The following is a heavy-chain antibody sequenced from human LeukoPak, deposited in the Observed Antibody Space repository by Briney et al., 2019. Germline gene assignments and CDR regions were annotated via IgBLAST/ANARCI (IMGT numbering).Heavy chain of an antibody. D-gene: IGHD3-10*01. V-gene: IGHV4-34*03. J-gene: IGHJ4*02. CDR2: INHSGST. CDR1: GGSFSGYY. Sequence: TSETLSLTCAVYGGSFSGYYWSWIRQPPGKGLEWIGEINHSGSTNYNPSLKSRVAISVDTSQNQFSLKLTSVTPADTAVYYCXXXXXXXYGSETYYFFDYWGQGTLVTVSS. CDR3: XXXXXXXYGSETYYFFDY.